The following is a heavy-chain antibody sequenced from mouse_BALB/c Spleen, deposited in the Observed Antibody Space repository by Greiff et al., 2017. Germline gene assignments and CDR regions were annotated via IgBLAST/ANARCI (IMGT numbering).Heavy chain of an antibody. Sequence: EVQLQESGGGLVKPGGSLKLSCAASGFTFSSYTMSWVRQTPEKRLEWVATISSGGSYTYYPDSVKGRFTISRDNAKNTLYLQMSSLKSEDTAMYYCTRDEDYYGSSSWYFDVWGAGTTVTVSS. CDR3: TRDEDYYGSSSWYFDV. D-gene: IGHD1-1*01. V-gene: IGHV5-6-4*01. J-gene: IGHJ1*01. CDR1: GFTFSSYT. CDR2: ISSGGSYT.